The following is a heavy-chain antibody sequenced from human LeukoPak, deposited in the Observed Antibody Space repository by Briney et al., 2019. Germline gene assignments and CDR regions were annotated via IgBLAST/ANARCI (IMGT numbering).Heavy chain of an antibody. CDR1: GYSISSGYY. D-gene: IGHD5-12*01. J-gene: IGHJ4*02. CDR3: ARREVGYDSVDY. V-gene: IGHV4-38-2*02. CDR2: IYHSGST. Sequence: SETLSLTCTVSGYSISSGYYWGWIRQPPGKGLEWIGSIYHSGSTYYNPSLKSRVTISVDTSKNQFSLKLSSVTAADTPVYYCARREVGYDSVDYWGQGTLVTVSS.